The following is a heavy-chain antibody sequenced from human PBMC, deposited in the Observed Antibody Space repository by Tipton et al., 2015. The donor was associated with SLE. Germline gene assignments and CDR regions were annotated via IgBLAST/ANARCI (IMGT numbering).Heavy chain of an antibody. D-gene: IGHD3-16*01. V-gene: IGHV4-59*12. J-gene: IGHJ3*02. CDR3: ARGGKGAFDI. Sequence: TLSLTCTVSGGSISSYYWSWIRQPPGKGLEWIGYIYYSGSTYYNPSLKSRVTMSVDTSKNQFSLKLSSVTAADTAVYYCARGGKGAFDIWGQGTMVTVSS. CDR2: IYYSGST. CDR1: GGSISSYY.